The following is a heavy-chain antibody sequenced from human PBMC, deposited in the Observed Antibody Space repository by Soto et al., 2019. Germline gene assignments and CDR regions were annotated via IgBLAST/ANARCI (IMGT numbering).Heavy chain of an antibody. J-gene: IGHJ3*02. D-gene: IGHD3-16*02. Sequence: QVQLVQSGAEVKKPGASVKVSCKASGYTFISFGISWVRQAPGQGLEWMGWISAYNGNTNYAQKLQGRVTMTTDTSTSTDYMELRSLRSDDTVVYYCARDLDDYVWGSYPSPDAFDIWGQGTMVTVSS. CDR2: ISAYNGNT. CDR3: ARDLDDYVWGSYPSPDAFDI. V-gene: IGHV1-18*01. CDR1: GYTFISFG.